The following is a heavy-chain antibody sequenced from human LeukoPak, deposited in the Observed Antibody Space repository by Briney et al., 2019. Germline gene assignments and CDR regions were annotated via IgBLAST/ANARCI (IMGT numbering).Heavy chain of an antibody. CDR3: ARGDILTGYYKYYYYYYMDV. CDR2: IKQDGSEK. CDR1: GFTFSSYW. Sequence: GGSLRLSCAASGFTFSSYWMSWVRQAPGKGLEWVANIKQDGSEKYYVDSVKGRFTISRDNAKNSLYLQMNSLRAEDTAVYYCARGDILTGYYKYYYYYYMDVWGKGTTVTVSS. J-gene: IGHJ6*03. D-gene: IGHD3-9*01. V-gene: IGHV3-7*03.